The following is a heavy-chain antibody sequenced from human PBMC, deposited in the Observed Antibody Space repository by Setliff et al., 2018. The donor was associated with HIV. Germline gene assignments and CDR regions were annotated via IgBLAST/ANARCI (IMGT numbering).Heavy chain of an antibody. D-gene: IGHD1-26*01. CDR3: ARASGPGTYWYFDL. CDR2: IYYSGST. J-gene: IGHJ2*01. CDR1: GGSISSYY. Sequence: KASETLSLTCTVSGGSISSYYWSWIRQPPGKGLEWIGYIYYSGSTNYNPSLKSRVTISVDTSKNRFSLKLSSVTAADTAVYYCARASGPGTYWYFDLWGRGTLVTVSS. V-gene: IGHV4-59*01.